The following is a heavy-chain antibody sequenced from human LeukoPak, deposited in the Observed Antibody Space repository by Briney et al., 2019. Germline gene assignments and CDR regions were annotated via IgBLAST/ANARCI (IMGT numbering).Heavy chain of an antibody. V-gene: IGHV4-31*03. Sequence: SSETLSLTCTVSGGSISSGGYYWSWIRQHPGKGLEWIGYIYYSGSTYYNPSLKSRVTISVDTSENQFSLKLSSVTAADTAVYYCARSEETFSYDTSAYYTFDPWGQGTLVTVSS. J-gene: IGHJ5*02. D-gene: IGHD3-22*01. CDR3: ARSEETFSYDTSAYYTFDP. CDR1: GGSISSGGYY. CDR2: IYYSGST.